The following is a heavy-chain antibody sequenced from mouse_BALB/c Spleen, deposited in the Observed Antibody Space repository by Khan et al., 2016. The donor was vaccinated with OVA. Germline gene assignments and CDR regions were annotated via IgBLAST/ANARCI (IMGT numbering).Heavy chain of an antibody. CDR1: GFTFSGYG. CDR3: ARVYNRYDEGSWYFDV. V-gene: IGHV5-6-3*01. J-gene: IGHJ1*01. D-gene: IGHD2-14*01. CDR2: INSNGGTS. Sequence: EVELVESGGGLVQPGGSLKLSCAASGFTFSGYGMSWVRQTPDKRLELVATINSNGGTSYYPDSVKGRFTSSRDNAKNTLHLQLSSLKSETTAMSYCARVYNRYDEGSWYFDVWGAGTTVTVSS.